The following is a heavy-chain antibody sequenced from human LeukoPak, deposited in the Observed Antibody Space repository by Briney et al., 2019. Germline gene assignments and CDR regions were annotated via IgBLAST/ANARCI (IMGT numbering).Heavy chain of an antibody. CDR1: GFTFSSYG. CDR3: AREIVATSPYYYYYYYMDV. CDR2: IKQDGSEK. Sequence: GGSLRLSCAASGFTFSSYGMHWVRQAPGKGLEWVANIKQDGSEKYYVDSVKGRFTISRDNAKNSLYLQMNSLRAEDTAVYYCAREIVATSPYYYYYYYMDVWGKGTTVTISS. J-gene: IGHJ6*03. V-gene: IGHV3-7*01. D-gene: IGHD5-12*01.